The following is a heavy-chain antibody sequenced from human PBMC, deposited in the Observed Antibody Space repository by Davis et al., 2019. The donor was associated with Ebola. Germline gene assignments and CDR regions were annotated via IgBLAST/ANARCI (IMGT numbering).Heavy chain of an antibody. D-gene: IGHD7-27*01. CDR2: INHSGIT. V-gene: IGHV4-4*02. CDR1: GGSISSSNW. CDR3: ARGLGL. J-gene: IGHJ4*02. Sequence: SETLSLTCAVSGGSISSSNWWSWVRQPPGKGLEWIGEINHSGITNYNPSLKSRVTISVDTSKNQFSLKLTSVTAADTAVYYCARGLGLWGQGTLVTVSS.